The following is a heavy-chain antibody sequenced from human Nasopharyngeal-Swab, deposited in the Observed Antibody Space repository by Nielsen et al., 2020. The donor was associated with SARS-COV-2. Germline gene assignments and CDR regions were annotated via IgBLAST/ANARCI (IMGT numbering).Heavy chain of an antibody. D-gene: IGHD6-6*01. V-gene: IGHV1-8*01. Sequence: ASVKVSCKASGYTFTSYDINWVRQATGQGLEWMGWMNPNSGNTGYAQKFQGRVTMTRNTSISTAYMELSSLRSEDPAVYYCARGMAASNWFDPWGQGTLVTVSS. CDR2: MNPNSGNT. CDR3: ARGMAASNWFDP. CDR1: GYTFTSYD. J-gene: IGHJ5*02.